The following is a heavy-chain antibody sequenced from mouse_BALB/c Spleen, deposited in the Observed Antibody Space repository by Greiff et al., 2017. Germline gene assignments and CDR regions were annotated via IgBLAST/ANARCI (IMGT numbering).Heavy chain of an antibody. Sequence: VQLQQPGAELVKPGASVKLSCKASGYTFTSYWMHWVKQRPGQGLEWIGEINPSNGRTNYNEKFKSKATLTVDKSSSTAYMQLSSLTSEDSAVYYCARGEGNYPAWFAYWGQGTLVTVSA. D-gene: IGHD2-1*01. CDR2: INPSNGRT. CDR1: GYTFTSYW. V-gene: IGHV1S81*02. J-gene: IGHJ3*01. CDR3: ARGEGNYPAWFAY.